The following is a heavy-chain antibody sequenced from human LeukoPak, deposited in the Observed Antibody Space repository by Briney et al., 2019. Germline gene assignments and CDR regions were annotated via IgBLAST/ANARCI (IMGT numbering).Heavy chain of an antibody. J-gene: IGHJ4*02. Sequence: QSGGSLRLSCAASGFTFSTYALHWVRQAPGKGLEWVAVIAADGKDKHHADSVKGRFTISRDNSKNTLYLQMNSLRAEDTAVYYCAKGSSGYSGYVADYWGQGTLVTVSS. CDR1: GFTFSTYA. V-gene: IGHV3-30*04. D-gene: IGHD5-12*01. CDR2: IAADGKDK. CDR3: AKGSSGYSGYVADY.